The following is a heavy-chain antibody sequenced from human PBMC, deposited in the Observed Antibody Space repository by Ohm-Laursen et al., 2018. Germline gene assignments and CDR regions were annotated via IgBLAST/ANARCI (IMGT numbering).Heavy chain of an antibody. V-gene: IGHV1-69*06. J-gene: IGHJ6*02. D-gene: IGHD2-2*01. CDR3: ASMVGCSSTSCPGGYYYYGMDV. CDR1: GGTFSSYA. CDR2: IIPIFGTA. Sequence: SVKVSCKASGGTFSSYAISWVRQAPGQGLEWMGGIIPIFGTANYAQKFQGRVTITADKSTSTAYMELSSLRSEDTAVYYCASMVGCSSTSCPGGYYYYGMDVWGQGTTVTVSS.